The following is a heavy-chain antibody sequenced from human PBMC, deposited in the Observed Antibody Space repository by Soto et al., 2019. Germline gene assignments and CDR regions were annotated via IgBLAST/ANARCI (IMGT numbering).Heavy chain of an antibody. D-gene: IGHD2-2*01. CDR3: ARSQGSSTSLEIYYYYNYGMDV. CDR2: IIPIPGTA. V-gene: IGHV1-69*01. J-gene: IGHJ6*02. CDR1: GGTFGSYA. Sequence: QVQLVQSGAEVKKPGSSVKVSCKASGGTFGSYAISWVRQAPGQGLEWMGGIIPIPGTANYAQKFQGRVTIAADESTRTAYMELSSLRSEDTAVYYCARSQGSSTSLEIYYYYNYGMDVWGQGSRVTVSS.